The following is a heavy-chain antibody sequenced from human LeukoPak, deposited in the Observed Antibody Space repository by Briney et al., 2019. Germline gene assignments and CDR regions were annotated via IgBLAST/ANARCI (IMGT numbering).Heavy chain of an antibody. Sequence: GGSLRLSCAASGFTFSSYWMHWVRQAPGKGLVWVSRIKSDGSNTNYADSVKGRFTISRDNAKNTLHLQMNSLKTEDTAVYYCARLFGSGTYYNPDYWGQGTLVTVSS. J-gene: IGHJ4*02. CDR3: ARLFGSGTYYNPDY. D-gene: IGHD3-10*01. CDR2: IKSDGSNT. CDR1: GFTFSSYW. V-gene: IGHV3-74*01.